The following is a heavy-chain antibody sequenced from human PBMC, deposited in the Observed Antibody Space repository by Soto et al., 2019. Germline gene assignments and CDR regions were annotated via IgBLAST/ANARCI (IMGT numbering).Heavy chain of an antibody. V-gene: IGHV4-31*03. D-gene: IGHD6-6*01. CDR1: GGSISSGGYY. Sequence: SETLSLTCPVCGGSISSGGYYWSGIRQHPGKGLEWIGYIYYSGRTYYNPSLHSRVSIAVDTTENQFSLKLTSVTASDTAIYYCARLHYNSSFSFYWGQGTLVTVS. CDR2: IYYSGRT. CDR3: ARLHYNSSFSFY. J-gene: IGHJ4*02.